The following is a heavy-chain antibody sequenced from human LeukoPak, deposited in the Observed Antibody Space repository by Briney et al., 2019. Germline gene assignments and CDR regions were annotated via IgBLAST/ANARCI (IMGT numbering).Heavy chain of an antibody. CDR3: ARVPSQQLDYYYYYMDV. CDR2: ISSSSSTI. V-gene: IGHV3-48*01. CDR1: GFTFSSYS. Sequence: GGSLRLSCAASGFTFSSYSMNWVRQAPGKGLEWVSYISSSSSTIYYADSVKGRFTISRDNAKNSLYLQMNSLRAEDTAVYYCARVPSQQLDYYYYYMDVWGKGTTVTVSS. D-gene: IGHD6-13*01. J-gene: IGHJ6*03.